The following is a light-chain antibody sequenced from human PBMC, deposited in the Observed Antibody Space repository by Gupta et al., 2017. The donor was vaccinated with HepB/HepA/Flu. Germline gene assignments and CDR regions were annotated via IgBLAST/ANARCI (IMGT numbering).Light chain of an antibody. CDR1: KLGDKY. Sequence: SYELPQPPSVSVSPVQTASITCSGDKLGDKYACWYQQKAGKSPVLLIYHDTKRPSGIPARFSASNSGNTATLTISGTQAMDEADYNCQAWDSSVVFGGGTKLTVL. V-gene: IGLV3-1*01. CDR3: QAWDSSVV. CDR2: HDT. J-gene: IGLJ2*01.